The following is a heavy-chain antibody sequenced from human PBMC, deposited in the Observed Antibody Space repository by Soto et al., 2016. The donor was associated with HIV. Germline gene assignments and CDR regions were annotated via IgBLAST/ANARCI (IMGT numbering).Heavy chain of an antibody. D-gene: IGHD6-19*01. CDR1: GYIFIDYN. Sequence: QVQLVQSGAEMKKPGDSVKVSCKASGYIFIDYNMHWVRQAPGQGLEWMGWIKSKSGDAKYAQRFQGRVTMTRDTSISTAYLELSSLTSDDTAVYYCARCRTSGWHFDVYDIWGQGTMVLVSS. V-gene: IGHV1-2*02. J-gene: IGHJ3*02. CDR3: ARCRTSGWHFDVYDI. CDR2: IKSKSGDA.